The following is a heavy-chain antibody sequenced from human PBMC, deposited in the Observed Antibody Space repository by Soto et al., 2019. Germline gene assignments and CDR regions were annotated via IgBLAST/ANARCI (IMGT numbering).Heavy chain of an antibody. CDR1: GFTFSSYA. D-gene: IGHD6-13*01. CDR3: AKGLQQLVQEGFDY. Sequence: PGGSLRLSCAASGFTFSSYAMSWVRQAPGKGLEWVSAISGSGGSTYYADSVKGRFTISRANSKNTLYLQMNSLRAEDTAVYYCAKGLQQLVQEGFDYWGQGTLVTVSS. V-gene: IGHV3-23*01. J-gene: IGHJ4*02. CDR2: ISGSGGST.